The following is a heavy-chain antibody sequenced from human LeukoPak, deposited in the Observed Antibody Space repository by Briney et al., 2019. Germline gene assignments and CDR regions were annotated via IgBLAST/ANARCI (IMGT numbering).Heavy chain of an antibody. D-gene: IGHD3-10*01. J-gene: IGHJ4*02. CDR1: GFTFSSYE. CDR2: ISSSGSTI. Sequence: GGSLRLSCAASGFTFSSYEMNWVRQAPGKGLEWVSYISSSGSTIYYADSVKGRFTISRDNAKNSLYLQMNSLRAADTAVYYCARGSVWFGELPPFDYWGQGTLVTVSS. V-gene: IGHV3-48*03. CDR3: ARGSVWFGELPPFDY.